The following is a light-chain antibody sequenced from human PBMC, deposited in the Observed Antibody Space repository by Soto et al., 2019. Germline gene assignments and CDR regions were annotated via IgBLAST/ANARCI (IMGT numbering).Light chain of an antibody. Sequence: EIVLTQSPGTLPLSPGERATLSCRASQSVSIKYIAWYQQKPGQAPRLLIYGGSNRASGIPDRFSGSGSGTDFTLTISRLEPEDIAVYYGHGQQYGVSSTYTFGQGTKLEIK. V-gene: IGKV3-20*01. J-gene: IGKJ2*01. CDR2: GGS. CDR3: HGQQYGVSSTYT. CDR1: QSVSIKY.